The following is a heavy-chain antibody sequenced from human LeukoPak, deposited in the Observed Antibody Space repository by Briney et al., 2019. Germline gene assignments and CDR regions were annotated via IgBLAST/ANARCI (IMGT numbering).Heavy chain of an antibody. CDR1: GYTFTGYY. J-gene: IGHJ4*02. Sequence: ASVTVSCKASGYTFTGYYMHWVRQAPGQGLEWMGWINPNSGGTNYAQKFQGRVTMTSDTSISTAYMELSRLRSDDTAVYYCARGAWRQLPEYYFDYRGQGTLVTVSS. CDR3: ARGAWRQLPEYYFDY. V-gene: IGHV1-2*02. D-gene: IGHD2-15*01. CDR2: INPNSGGT.